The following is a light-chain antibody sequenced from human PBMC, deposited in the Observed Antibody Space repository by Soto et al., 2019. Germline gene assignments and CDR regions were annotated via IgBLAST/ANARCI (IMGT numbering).Light chain of an antibody. V-gene: IGKV3-11*01. J-gene: IGKJ5*01. CDR1: QSINSN. Sequence: TRSPATLSVSPGDRATLSCRASQSINSNLAWYQQQPGQAPGLLIYDASNRATGIPARFSGSGSGTDFTLTISSLEPEDFAVYYCQHRSSWPITFGQGTRLEIK. CDR2: DAS. CDR3: QHRSSWPIT.